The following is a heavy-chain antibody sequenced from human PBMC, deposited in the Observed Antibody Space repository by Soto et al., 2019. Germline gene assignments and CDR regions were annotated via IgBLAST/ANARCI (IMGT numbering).Heavy chain of an antibody. Sequence: ASVKVSCKASGYTFTAYYIHWVRQAPGQGLEWMGWINPNSGGTNYAPKFQGRVTMTRDTSITTAYMELSRLRSDDTALYSYARKLPHAYCGQGTMVPVSS. CDR1: GYTFTAYY. CDR3: ARKLPHAY. CDR2: INPNSGGT. V-gene: IGHV1-2*02. D-gene: IGHD2-21*01. J-gene: IGHJ4*02.